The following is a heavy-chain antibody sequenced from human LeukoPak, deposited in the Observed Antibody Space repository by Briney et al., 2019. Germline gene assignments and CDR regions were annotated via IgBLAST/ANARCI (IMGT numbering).Heavy chain of an antibody. D-gene: IGHD3-22*01. Sequence: GGSLRLSCAASGFTFITYGMNWVRQAPGKGLEWVSYISPGSSTIYCAGSVQGRFTISRDNAKNSLYLQMKSLRADDTAVYYCATFDTGYYYLNYWGQGTLVTVSS. CDR1: GFTFITYG. CDR2: ISPGSSTI. V-gene: IGHV3-48*01. J-gene: IGHJ4*02. CDR3: ATFDTGYYYLNY.